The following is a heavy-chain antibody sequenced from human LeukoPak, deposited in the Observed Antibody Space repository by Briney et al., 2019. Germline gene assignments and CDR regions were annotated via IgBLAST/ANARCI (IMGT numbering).Heavy chain of an antibody. CDR3: ARDELDEADY. Sequence: GGSLRLSCAASGFTFNRYYMYWIRQAPGKGLVWVSRISDDGRVTLYADFVKGRFTISRDNSKNTLYLQMNSLRAEDTAVYYCARDELDEADYWGQXXXXXVSX. CDR2: ISDDGRVT. CDR1: GFTFNRYY. D-gene: IGHD3/OR15-3a*01. V-gene: IGHV3-74*01. J-gene: IGHJ4*02.